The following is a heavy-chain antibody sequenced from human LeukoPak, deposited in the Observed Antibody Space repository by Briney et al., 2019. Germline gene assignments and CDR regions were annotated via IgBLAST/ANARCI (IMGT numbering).Heavy chain of an antibody. CDR2: INHSGST. V-gene: IGHV4-34*01. CDR1: GGSFSGYY. D-gene: IGHD1-26*01. CDR3: ARGPPRAVGATHFDY. Sequence: SETLSLTCAVYGGSFSGYYWSWIRQPPGKRLEWIREINHSGSTNYNASLKSRVTISVDTSKNQFSLKLSSVTAADTAVYYCARGPPRAVGATHFDYWGQGTLVTVSS. J-gene: IGHJ4*02.